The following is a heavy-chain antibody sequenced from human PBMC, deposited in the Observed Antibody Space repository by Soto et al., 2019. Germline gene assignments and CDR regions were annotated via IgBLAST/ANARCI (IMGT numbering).Heavy chain of an antibody. Sequence: QVQLVESGGGVVQPGRSLRLSCAASGFTFSSYAMHWVRQAPGKGLEWVALISYDGSNKYYADSVKGRFTISRDNSKNTLYLQMNSLRPDDTAVYHCARDQGGTTLYYHGMDVWGQGTTVTVSS. CDR1: GFTFSSYA. D-gene: IGHD1-7*01. CDR2: ISYDGSNK. J-gene: IGHJ6*02. CDR3: ARDQGGTTLYYHGMDV. V-gene: IGHV3-30-3*01.